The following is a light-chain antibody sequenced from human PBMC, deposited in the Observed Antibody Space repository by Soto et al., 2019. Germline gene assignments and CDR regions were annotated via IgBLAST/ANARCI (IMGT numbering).Light chain of an antibody. CDR3: RSYVSGLTYVV. V-gene: IGLV1-40*01. J-gene: IGLJ2*01. Sequence: QSVLTQPPSVSGAPGQRVTISCTGSTSNIGAGYGVHWYQHLPGTAPKLLMYGNSIRPSGVPDRFSGSKSGTSASLAIPGVQADDVVDYDCRSYVSGLTYVVFGGGTKLTVL. CDR1: TSNIGAGYG. CDR2: GNS.